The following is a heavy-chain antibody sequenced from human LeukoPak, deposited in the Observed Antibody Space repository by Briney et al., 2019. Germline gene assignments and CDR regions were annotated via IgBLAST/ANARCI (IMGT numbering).Heavy chain of an antibody. D-gene: IGHD6-13*01. J-gene: IGHJ5*02. Sequence: GGSLRLSCAASGFTFSSYAMSWVRQAPGKGLEWVSAISGSGGSTYYADSLKGRYTISRDNSKNTLYLQMNSLRAEDTAVYYCAHPTEYSSSWYGNWFDPWGQGTLVTVSS. V-gene: IGHV3-23*01. CDR3: AHPTEYSSSWYGNWFDP. CDR1: GFTFSSYA. CDR2: ISGSGGST.